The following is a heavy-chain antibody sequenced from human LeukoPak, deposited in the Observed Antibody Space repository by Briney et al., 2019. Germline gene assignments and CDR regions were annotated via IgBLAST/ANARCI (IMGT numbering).Heavy chain of an antibody. CDR2: IYYSGRT. V-gene: IGHV4-59*01. CDR3: ARGTVTPSYFDF. Sequence: SETLSLTCTVSGGSISGYYWSWIRQPPGKGLEWIGYIYYSGRTNYNPSLKSRVTLSADPSKNPFSLKLSSVPAADTAVYYCARGTVTPSYFDFWGRGTLVTVSS. J-gene: IGHJ4*02. D-gene: IGHD4-11*01. CDR1: GGSISGYY.